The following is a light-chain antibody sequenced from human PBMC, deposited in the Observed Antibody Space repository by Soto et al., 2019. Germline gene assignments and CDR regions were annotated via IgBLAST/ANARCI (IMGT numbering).Light chain of an antibody. Sequence: QSVLTQPPSVSGAPGQRVTISCTGSSSNIGAGYDVHWYQQLPGTAPKLLIYGNSNRPSGVPDRFSGSKSGTSASLAITGLQAEDEADYYGQSYDSSGGVFGTGTKLTVL. J-gene: IGLJ1*01. CDR3: QSYDSSGGV. V-gene: IGLV1-40*01. CDR1: SSNIGAGYD. CDR2: GNS.